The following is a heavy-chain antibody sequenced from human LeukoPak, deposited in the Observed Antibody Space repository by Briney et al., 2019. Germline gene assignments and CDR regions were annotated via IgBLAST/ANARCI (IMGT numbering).Heavy chain of an antibody. V-gene: IGHV3-73*01. CDR1: GFTFSGSA. Sequence: GGSLRLSCAASGFTFSGSAMHWVRQASGKGLEWVGRIRSKANSYATAYAASVKGRFTISRDDSKNAAYLQMNSLKTEDTAVYYCARGYGDSGGYWGQGTLVTVSS. D-gene: IGHD4-17*01. CDR3: ARGYGDSGGY. J-gene: IGHJ4*02. CDR2: IRSKANSYAT.